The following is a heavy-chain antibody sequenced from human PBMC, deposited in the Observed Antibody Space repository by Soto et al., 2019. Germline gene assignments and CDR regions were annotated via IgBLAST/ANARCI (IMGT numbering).Heavy chain of an antibody. Sequence: ESLKISCKGSGYSFTNYWISWVRQMPGKGLEWMGRIDPSDSYTYYSPSFQGHVTISADQSIITAYLQWNSLKASDTAIYYCARNGNGAPIDFWGQGTLVTVSS. CDR1: GYSFTNYW. CDR2: IDPSDSYT. J-gene: IGHJ4*02. D-gene: IGHD1-1*01. V-gene: IGHV5-10-1*01. CDR3: ARNGNGAPIDF.